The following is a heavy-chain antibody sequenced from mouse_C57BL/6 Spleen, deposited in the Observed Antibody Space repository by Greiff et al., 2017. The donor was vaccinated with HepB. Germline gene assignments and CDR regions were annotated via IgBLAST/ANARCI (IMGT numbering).Heavy chain of an antibody. CDR2: IYPRDGST. CDR3: ARGGFYDYDNYAMDY. V-gene: IGHV1-78*01. D-gene: IGHD2-4*01. J-gene: IGHJ4*01. Sequence: VQLQQSDAELVKPGASVKISCKVSGYTFTDHTIHWMKQRPEQGLEWIGYIYPRDGSTKYNEKFKGKATLTADKSSTTAYMPVNSLTSEDSAVYFGARGGFYDYDNYAMDYWGQGTSVTVSS. CDR1: GYTFTDHT.